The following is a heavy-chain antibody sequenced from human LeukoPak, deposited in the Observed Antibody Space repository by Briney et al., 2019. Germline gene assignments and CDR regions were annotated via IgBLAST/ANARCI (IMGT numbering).Heavy chain of an antibody. J-gene: IGHJ4*02. D-gene: IGHD3-9*01. Sequence: GESLKISCKGSGYSFTSYWIGWVRQMPGKGLEWMGIIYPGDSDTRYSPSFQGQVTISADKSISTAYLQWSSLKASDTAMYYCARVRPYHDILTGGEYYFDYWGQGTLATVSS. CDR3: ARVRPYHDILTGGEYYFDY. CDR2: IYPGDSDT. V-gene: IGHV5-51*01. CDR1: GYSFTSYW.